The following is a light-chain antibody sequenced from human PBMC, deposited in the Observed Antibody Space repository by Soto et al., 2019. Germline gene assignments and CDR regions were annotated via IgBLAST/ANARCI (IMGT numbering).Light chain of an antibody. Sequence: EILMTQSPATLSVSPGERATLSCSARQSVNNNLTWYQQKPGQAPRLLIYGASTRATGIPARFRGSGSGTEFTLTLSSRQSDDVAVYYCQQYNYWPPFFGGGTKVEIK. CDR2: GAS. J-gene: IGKJ4*01. CDR1: QSVNNN. V-gene: IGKV3-15*01. CDR3: QQYNYWPPF.